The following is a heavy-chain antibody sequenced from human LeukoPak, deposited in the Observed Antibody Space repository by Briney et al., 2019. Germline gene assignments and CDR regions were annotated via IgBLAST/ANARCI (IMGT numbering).Heavy chain of an antibody. V-gene: IGHV3-23*01. CDR3: AKADSGYDFPWGY. D-gene: IGHD5-12*01. CDR1: GFTFSSYW. CDR2: ISGSGGST. J-gene: IGHJ4*02. Sequence: GGSLRLSCAASGFTFSSYWMSWVRQAPGKGLEWVSAISGSGGSTYYADSVKGRFTISRDNSKNTLYLQMNSLRAEDTAVYYCAKADSGYDFPWGYWGQGTLVTVSS.